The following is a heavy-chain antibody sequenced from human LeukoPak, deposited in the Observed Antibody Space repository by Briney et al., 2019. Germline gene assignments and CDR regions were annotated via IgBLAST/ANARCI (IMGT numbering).Heavy chain of an antibody. CDR3: ATGNLAAAGKSYYFDY. D-gene: IGHD6-13*01. V-gene: IGHV1-24*01. J-gene: IGHJ4*02. Sequence: ASVTVSCKVSGYTLTELSMHWVRQAPGKGLEWMGGFDPEDGETIYAQKFQGRVTMTEDTSTDTAYMELSSLRSEDTAVYYCATGNLAAAGKSYYFDYWGQGTLVTVSS. CDR2: FDPEDGET. CDR1: GYTLTELS.